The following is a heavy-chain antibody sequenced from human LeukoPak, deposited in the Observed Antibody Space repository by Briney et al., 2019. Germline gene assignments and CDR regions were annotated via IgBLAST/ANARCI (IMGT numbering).Heavy chain of an antibody. J-gene: IGHJ3*01. D-gene: IGHD3-22*01. CDR2: ISAYNGNT. CDR1: GYTFTSYG. CDR3: ARDRGYYYDSSGYYQF. Sequence: GASVKVSCKASGYTFTSYGISWVRQAPGQGLEWMGWISAYNGNTNYAQKLQGRVTMTTDTSTSTAYMELRSLRSDDTAVYYCARDRGYYYDSSGYYQFWGQGTMGTVFS. V-gene: IGHV1-18*01.